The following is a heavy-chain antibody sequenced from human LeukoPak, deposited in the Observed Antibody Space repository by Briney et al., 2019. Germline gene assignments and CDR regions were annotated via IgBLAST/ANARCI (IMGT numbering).Heavy chain of an antibody. D-gene: IGHD4/OR15-4a*01. CDR1: GFSFSSHN. CDR3: ARDGASTRYNWFDP. J-gene: IGHJ5*02. V-gene: IGHV3-21*01. CDR2: ISSSSGHI. Sequence: PGGSLRLSCAGSGFSFSSHNMNWIRQAPRKGLEWVSSISSSSGHIYYADSVKGRFNISRDNAKNSLYLQMNSLTAEDTAVYYCARDGASTRYNWFDPWGQGTLVTVSS.